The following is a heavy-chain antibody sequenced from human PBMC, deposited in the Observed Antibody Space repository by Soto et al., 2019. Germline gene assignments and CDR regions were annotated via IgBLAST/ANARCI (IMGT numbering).Heavy chain of an antibody. V-gene: IGHV1-69*08. CDR1: GGTFSSYT. Sequence: QVQLVQSGAEVQKPGSSVKVSCKASGGTFSSYTISWVRQAPGQGLEWMGRIIPILGIANYAQKFQGRVTITADKSTSTAYMELSSLRSEDTAVYYCARDRGWEEAAAPPVDYWGQGTLVTVSS. CDR2: IIPILGIA. CDR3: ARDRGWEEAAAPPVDY. D-gene: IGHD6-13*01. J-gene: IGHJ4*02.